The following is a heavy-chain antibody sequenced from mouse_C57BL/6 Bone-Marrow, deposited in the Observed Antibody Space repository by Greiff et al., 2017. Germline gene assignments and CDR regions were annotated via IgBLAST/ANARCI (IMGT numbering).Heavy chain of an antibody. D-gene: IGHD1-1*01. CDR1: GFTFSSYA. V-gene: IGHV5-4*01. CDR3: ARDMLLRTGGYFDY. Sequence: EVQLQQSGGGLVKPGGSLKLSCAASGFTFSSYAMSWVRQTPEKRLEWVATISDGGSYTYYPDNVKGRFTISRDNAKNNLYLQMSHLKSEDTAMYYCARDMLLRTGGYFDYWGQGTTLTVSS. CDR2: ISDGGSYT. J-gene: IGHJ2*01.